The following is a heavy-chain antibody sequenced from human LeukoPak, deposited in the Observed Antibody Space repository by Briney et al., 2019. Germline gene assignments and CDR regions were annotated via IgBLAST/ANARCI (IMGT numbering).Heavy chain of an antibody. CDR3: TTDRGLTMIRGVLVD. CDR2: IKSKGDGETT. D-gene: IGHD3-10*01. CDR1: GFIFDGYA. Sequence: PGRSLRLSCAASGFIFDGYAMNWVRQAPGKGLEWVGRIKSKGDGETTDYAEPVKGRFSMSRDDSAATMYLQMYGLEAEDTAVYYCTTDRGLTMIRGVLVDWGQGALVTVSS. V-gene: IGHV3-15*01. J-gene: IGHJ4*02.